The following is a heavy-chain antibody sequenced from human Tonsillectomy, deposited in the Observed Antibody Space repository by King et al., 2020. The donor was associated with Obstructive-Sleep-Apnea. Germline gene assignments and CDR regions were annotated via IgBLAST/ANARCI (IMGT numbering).Heavy chain of an antibody. J-gene: IGHJ3*01. CDR3: ARGWWSDDFWRGYHAFEF. CDR1: GFSVSSNY. CDR2: IYGGDST. D-gene: IGHD3-3*01. Sequence: VQLVESGGGLVQPGGSLRLSCAASGFSVSSNYMSCVRQAPGKGLEWVSVIYGGDSTYYADSVEGRFTISRHNSKNTLFLQMNSLRTEATAVCYCARGWWSDDFWRGYHAFEFWGQANIVIVSS. V-gene: IGHV3-53*04.